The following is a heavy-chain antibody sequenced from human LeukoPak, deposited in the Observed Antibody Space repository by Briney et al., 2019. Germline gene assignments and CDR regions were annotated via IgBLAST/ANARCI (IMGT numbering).Heavy chain of an antibody. Sequence: PGGSLRLSCAASGFTFSSYSMTWVRQAPGKGLEWLSSFTSRGRSIYYADSVKGRFTISRDNAKNSLYLQMNSLRAEDTAVYYCAMTFDYWGQGTLVTVSS. V-gene: IGHV3-21*01. CDR2: FTSRGRSI. CDR3: AMTFDY. CDR1: GFTFSSYS. J-gene: IGHJ4*02.